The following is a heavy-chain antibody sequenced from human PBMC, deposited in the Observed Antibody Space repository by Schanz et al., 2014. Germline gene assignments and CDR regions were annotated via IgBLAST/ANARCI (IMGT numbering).Heavy chain of an antibody. J-gene: IGHJ6*03. D-gene: IGHD2-21*02. CDR3: ARPSDSSWYMDV. CDR1: GFTFSNHA. Sequence: EVQLVESGGGMVQPGGSLRLSCAASGFTFSNHALSWVRQAPGKGLEWVSGIGGSGDSTHYADSVKGRFIISRDNSKNTLYLQMNSLRAEDTAVYYCARPSDSSWYMDVWGKGTTVTVS. V-gene: IGHV3-23*04. CDR2: IGGSGDST.